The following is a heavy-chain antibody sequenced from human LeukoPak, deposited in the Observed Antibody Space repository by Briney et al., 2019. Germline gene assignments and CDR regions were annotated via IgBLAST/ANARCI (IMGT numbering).Heavy chain of an antibody. J-gene: IGHJ6*03. CDR2: ISGGGGST. Sequence: GALRLSCEVSGFTFSSHAMGWVRQAPGEGLEWVSVISGGGGSTYYADSLKGRFTISRDNSKNTLYLQMNSLRAEDTAVYYCAKFREGGYSSGWPSYYYYYMDVWGKGTTATVSS. CDR1: GFTFSSHA. CDR3: AKFREGGYSSGWPSYYYYYMDV. D-gene: IGHD6-19*01. V-gene: IGHV3-23*01.